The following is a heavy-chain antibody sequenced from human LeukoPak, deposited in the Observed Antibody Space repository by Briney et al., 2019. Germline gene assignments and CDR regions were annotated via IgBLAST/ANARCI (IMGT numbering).Heavy chain of an antibody. Sequence: SETLSLTCAVYGGSFSGYSWTWIRQPPGKGLEWIGEINHSGTTDYNPSLQSRVTISLDTSKNQFSLKVTSVTPEDTAVYYCARTGLYYYGSGSYYNSYWFDPWGQGTLVTVSS. CDR3: ARTGLYYYGSGSYYNSYWFDP. CDR1: GGSFSGYS. V-gene: IGHV4-34*01. J-gene: IGHJ5*02. CDR2: INHSGTT. D-gene: IGHD3-10*01.